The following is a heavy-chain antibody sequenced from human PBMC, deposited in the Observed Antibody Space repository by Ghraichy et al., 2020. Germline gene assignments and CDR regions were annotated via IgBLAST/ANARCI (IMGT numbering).Heavy chain of an antibody. J-gene: IGHJ4*02. V-gene: IGHV4-59*01. CDR2: IYYNGNT. CDR3: ATHYRSGWNPLLFFDL. Sequence: SETLSLTCTVSGGSISADYWSWVRQSPGKGLEWIAYIYYNGNTQYNPSLRGRVTISLDTSKNQFSLRLTSVTAADTAVYYCATHYRSGWNPLLFFDLWGQGALVTVSS. D-gene: IGHD6-19*01. CDR1: GGSISADY.